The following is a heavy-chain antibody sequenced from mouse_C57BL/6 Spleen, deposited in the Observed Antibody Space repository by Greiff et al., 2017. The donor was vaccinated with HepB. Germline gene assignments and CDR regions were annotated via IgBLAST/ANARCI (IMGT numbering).Heavy chain of an antibody. CDR3: ARSGGPYAMDY. J-gene: IGHJ4*01. D-gene: IGHD1-1*02. Sequence: VQLQQPGAELVKPGASVKLSCKASGYTFTSYWMHWVKQRPGQGLEWIGMIHPNSGSTNYNEKFKSKATLTVDKSSSTAYMQLSSLTSEDSAVYYCARSGGPYAMDYWGQGTSVTGSS. CDR2: IHPNSGST. V-gene: IGHV1-64*01. CDR1: GYTFTSYW.